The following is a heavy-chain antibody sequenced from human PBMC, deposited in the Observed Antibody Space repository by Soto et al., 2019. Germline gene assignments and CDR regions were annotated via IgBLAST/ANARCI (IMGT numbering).Heavy chain of an antibody. CDR1: GYSFTGHY. Sequence: QVRLVQSGPEVRKPGASVKISCEASGYSFTGHYLHWVRQAPGHGLEWMGGINPNSGGTNYAQKFQDWISITRDKALSTVYMDLSSLRSEDTAMYYCAKSDGAEENDAFDMWGQGTMISVS. CDR2: INPNSGGT. CDR3: AKSDGAEENDAFDM. D-gene: IGHD3-16*01. J-gene: IGHJ3*02. V-gene: IGHV1-2*04.